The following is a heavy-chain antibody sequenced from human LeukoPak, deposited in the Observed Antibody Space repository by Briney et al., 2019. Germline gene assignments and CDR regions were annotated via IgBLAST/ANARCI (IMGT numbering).Heavy chain of an antibody. CDR2: IWYDGSNK. Sequence: GGSLRLSCAASGFTFSSYGMYWVRQAPGKGLEWVTNIWYDGSNKYYADSVKGRFTISRDNSKNTLHLQMNSLRAEDTAVYYCARGLFNYDSSGLNYWGQGTLVTVSS. J-gene: IGHJ4*02. CDR3: ARGLFNYDSSGLNY. V-gene: IGHV3-33*01. CDR1: GFTFSSYG. D-gene: IGHD3-22*01.